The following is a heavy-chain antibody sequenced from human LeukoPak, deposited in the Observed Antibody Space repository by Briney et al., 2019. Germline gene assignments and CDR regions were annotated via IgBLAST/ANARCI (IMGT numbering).Heavy chain of an antibody. J-gene: IGHJ4*02. CDR1: GFTFSSYS. D-gene: IGHD5-18*01. V-gene: IGHV3-21*01. Sequence: GGSLRLSCAASGFTFSSYSMNWVCQAPGKGLEWVSSISSSSSYIYYADSVKGRFTISRDNAKNSLYLQMSSLRAEDTAVYYCAREFRGTSYGNEIDYWGQGTLVTVSS. CDR3: AREFRGTSYGNEIDY. CDR2: ISSSSSYI.